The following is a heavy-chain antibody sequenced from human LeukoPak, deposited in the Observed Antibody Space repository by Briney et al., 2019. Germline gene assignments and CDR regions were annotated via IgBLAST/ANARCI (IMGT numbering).Heavy chain of an antibody. CDR3: ARRGSPSLNTWIQLWLQERGFGY. J-gene: IGHJ4*02. Sequence: PGGSLRLSCAASRFTFSIYAMSWVRQAPGKGLEWVSAISGSGGSTYYADSVKGRFTISRDNSKNTLYLQMNSLRAEDTAVYYCARRGSPSLNTWIQLWLQERGFGYWGQGTLVTVSS. D-gene: IGHD5-18*01. V-gene: IGHV3-23*01. CDR1: RFTFSIYA. CDR2: ISGSGGST.